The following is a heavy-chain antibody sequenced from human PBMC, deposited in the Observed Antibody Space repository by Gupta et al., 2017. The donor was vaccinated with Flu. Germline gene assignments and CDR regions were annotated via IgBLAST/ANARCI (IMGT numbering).Heavy chain of an antibody. CDR1: GFTFSSYA. D-gene: IGHD2-21*02. Sequence: EVQLLESGGGLVQPGGSLRLSCAASGFTFSSYAIGWVRQAPGKGLEWVSAISGSGGSTYYADSVKGRFTISRDNYKNTLYLQMNSLRAEDTAVYYCAKEGRGAYCGGDCPNWFDPWGQGTLVTVSS. CDR3: AKEGRGAYCGGDCPNWFDP. V-gene: IGHV3-23*01. J-gene: IGHJ5*02. CDR2: ISGSGGST.